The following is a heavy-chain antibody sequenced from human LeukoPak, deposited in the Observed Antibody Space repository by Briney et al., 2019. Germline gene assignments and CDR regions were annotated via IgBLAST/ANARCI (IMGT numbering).Heavy chain of an antibody. CDR3: ARPITGTTKADY. Sequence: GGSLRLSCAASTFTFSDYYMNWIRQAPGKGLEWVSSISSSSSYIYYADSVKGRFTISRDNAKNSLYLQMNSLRAEDTAVYYCARPITGTTKADYWGQGTLVTVSS. CDR2: ISSSSSYI. CDR1: TFTFSDYY. J-gene: IGHJ4*02. V-gene: IGHV3-21*01. D-gene: IGHD1-14*01.